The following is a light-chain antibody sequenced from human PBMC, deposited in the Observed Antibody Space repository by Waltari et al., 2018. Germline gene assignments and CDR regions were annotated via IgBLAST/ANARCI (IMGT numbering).Light chain of an antibody. CDR3: QHYVRLPAT. CDR2: GAS. V-gene: IGKV3-20*01. J-gene: IGKJ1*01. CDR1: QSVSRA. Sequence: EIVLTQSPGTLSLSQGERVTLPCRASQSVSRALAWYQQKPGQAPRLLMYGASSRATGISDRFSGSGSGTDFSLTISRLDPEDFAVYYCQHYVRLPATFGQGTKVEIK.